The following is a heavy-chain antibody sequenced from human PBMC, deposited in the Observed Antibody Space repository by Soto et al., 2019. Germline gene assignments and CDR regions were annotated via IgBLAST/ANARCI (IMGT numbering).Heavy chain of an antibody. V-gene: IGHV1-46*01. D-gene: IGHD2-8*01. Sequence: QVQLVQSGAEVKKPGASVKISCKASGYTFTSYYMHWVRQAPGQGLEWMGIINPSGGSTNYAQKLHGRVAMNRDTSTSTVYMELNSLRSEDPAVYYCARPPYPGCINAVCYPLDYWGQGTLVTVSS. CDR3: ARPPYPGCINAVCYPLDY. CDR2: INPSGGST. J-gene: IGHJ4*02. CDR1: GYTFTSYY.